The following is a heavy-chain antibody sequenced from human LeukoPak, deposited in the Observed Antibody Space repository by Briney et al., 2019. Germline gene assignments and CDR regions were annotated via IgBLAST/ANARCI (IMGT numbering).Heavy chain of an antibody. CDR2: ISSSGDTI. CDR1: GFTFSDYY. J-gene: IGHJ6*03. CDR3: ARDVTPYYYMDV. Sequence: GGSLRLSCAASGFTFSDYYMNWIRQAPGKGLEWVSYISSSGDTIYYADSVKGRFTISRDNAKNSLYLQMNSLRAEDTAVYYCARDVTPYYYMDVWGKGTTVTISS. D-gene: IGHD3-16*02. V-gene: IGHV3-11*01.